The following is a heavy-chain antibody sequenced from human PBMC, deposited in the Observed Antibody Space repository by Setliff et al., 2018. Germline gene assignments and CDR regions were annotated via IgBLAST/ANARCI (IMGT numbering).Heavy chain of an antibody. D-gene: IGHD3-3*01. CDR2: IKQDGSEK. V-gene: IGHV3-7*01. J-gene: IGHJ3*02. Sequence: PGGSLRLSCGASGFTFTSYWMSWVRQAPGKGLEWVANIKQDGSEKYYVDSVKGRFAISRDNAKNSLYLQMNSLRAEDTAMYYCARDATYYDFWSDYSPDAFDIWGQGTMVTVS. CDR3: ARDATYYDFWSDYSPDAFDI. CDR1: GFTFTSYW.